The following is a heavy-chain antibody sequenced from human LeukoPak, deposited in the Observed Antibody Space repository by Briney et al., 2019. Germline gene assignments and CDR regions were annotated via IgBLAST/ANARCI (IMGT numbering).Heavy chain of an antibody. CDR3: ATSDTVSTYNWFYP. D-gene: IGHD5/OR15-5a*01. CDR1: GGSISSNTYF. Sequence: RSSETLSLTCNVSGGSISSNTYFWGWIRRPPGKGLEWIGSIRYSGSTYYNPSLKSRVTISVDTSKNQFSLNLSSLTAADTAVYYCATSDTVSTYNWFYPWGQGTLVTVS. CDR2: IRYSGST. V-gene: IGHV4-39*01. J-gene: IGHJ5*02.